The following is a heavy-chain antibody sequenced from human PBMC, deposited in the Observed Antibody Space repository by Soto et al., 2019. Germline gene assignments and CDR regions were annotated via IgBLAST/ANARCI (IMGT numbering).Heavy chain of an antibody. J-gene: IGHJ4*02. CDR3: AREDYVWGSYPILDY. Sequence: GGSLRLSCAASGFTFSSYAMHWVRQAPGKGLEWVAVISYDGSNKYYADSVKGRFTISRDNSKNTLYLQMNSLRAEDTAVYYCAREDYVWGSYPILDYWGQGTLVTVSS. CDR1: GFTFSSYA. CDR2: ISYDGSNK. D-gene: IGHD3-16*02. V-gene: IGHV3-30-3*01.